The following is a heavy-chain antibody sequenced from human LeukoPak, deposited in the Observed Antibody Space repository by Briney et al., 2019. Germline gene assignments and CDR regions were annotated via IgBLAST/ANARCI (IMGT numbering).Heavy chain of an antibody. D-gene: IGHD2-2*01. CDR3: AKEGYCGGTTCYRLFDF. CDR1: GFTFSTYA. CDR2: ISGSGGST. J-gene: IGHJ4*02. Sequence: GGPLRLSCTASGFTFSTYAMSWVRQAPGEGLEWVSFISGSGGSTYYADSVKGRFTISRDNSKNTLYLQMNSLRAEDTAVYYCAKEGYCGGTTCYRLFDFWGQGTLVTVSS. V-gene: IGHV3-23*01.